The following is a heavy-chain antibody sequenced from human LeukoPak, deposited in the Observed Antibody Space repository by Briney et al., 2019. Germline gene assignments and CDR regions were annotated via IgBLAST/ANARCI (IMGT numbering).Heavy chain of an antibody. V-gene: IGHV1-24*01. CDR1: GYTLTELS. Sequence: ASVKVSCKVSGYTLTELSMHWVGQAPGKGLEGMGGFDPEDGETIYAQKFQGRVTMTEDTSTDTAYMELSSLRSEDTAVYYCARDDGFLDYSNHLLFDPWGQGTLVTVSS. D-gene: IGHD4-11*01. CDR3: ARDDGFLDYSNHLLFDP. CDR2: FDPEDGET. J-gene: IGHJ5*02.